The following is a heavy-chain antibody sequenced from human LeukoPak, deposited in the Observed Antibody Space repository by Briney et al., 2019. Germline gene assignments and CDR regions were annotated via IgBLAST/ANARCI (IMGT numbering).Heavy chain of an antibody. CDR1: GGSISSGGYY. Sequence: PSETLSLTCTVSGGSISSGGYYWRWIRQHPGKSLEWIGYIYYSGSTYYNPSLKSRVTISVDTSKNQFSLKLSSVTAADTAVYYCARGPMVRGVYFDYWGQGTLVTVSS. J-gene: IGHJ4*02. CDR2: IYYSGST. D-gene: IGHD3-10*01. CDR3: ARGPMVRGVYFDY. V-gene: IGHV4-31*03.